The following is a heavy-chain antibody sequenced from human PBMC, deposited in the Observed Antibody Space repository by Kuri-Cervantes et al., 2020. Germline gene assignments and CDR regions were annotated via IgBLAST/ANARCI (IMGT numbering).Heavy chain of an antibody. CDR1: GFTFSSYG. Sequence: GGSLRLSCAASGFTFSSYGMHWVRQAPGKELEWVAVIWYDGSNKYYADSVKGRFTISRDNSMNTLYLQMNSLRAEDTAVYYCARDHYGSGTHFDYWGQGTLVTVSS. V-gene: IGHV3-33*01. CDR3: ARDHYGSGTHFDY. CDR2: IWYDGSNK. J-gene: IGHJ4*02. D-gene: IGHD3-10*01.